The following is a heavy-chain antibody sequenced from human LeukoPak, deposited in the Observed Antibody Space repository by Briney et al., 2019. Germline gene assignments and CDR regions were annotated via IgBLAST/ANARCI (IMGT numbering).Heavy chain of an antibody. D-gene: IGHD3-10*01. Sequence: YYWSWIRQPAGKGLEWIGRMYTSGSTNYNPSLKSRVTISVDTSKNQFSLKLSSVTAADTAVYYCARDRGLYGGFDYWGQGTLVTVSS. CDR1: YY. J-gene: IGHJ4*02. V-gene: IGHV4-61*02. CDR3: ARDRGLYGGFDY. CDR2: MYTSGST.